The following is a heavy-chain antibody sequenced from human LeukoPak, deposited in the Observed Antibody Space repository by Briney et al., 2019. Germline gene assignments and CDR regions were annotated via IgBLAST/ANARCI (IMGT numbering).Heavy chain of an antibody. V-gene: IGHV1-69*04. CDR1: GYPFVAYY. CDR3: AREAHGVATILVDYYYGMDV. J-gene: IGHJ6*02. D-gene: IGHD5-12*01. CDR2: IIPILGIA. Sequence: ASVKVSCKTPGYPFVAYYIHWVRQAPGQGLEWMGRIIPILGIANYAQKFQGRVTITADKSTSTAYMELSSLRSEDTAVYYCAREAHGVATILVDYYYGMDVWGQGTTVTVSS.